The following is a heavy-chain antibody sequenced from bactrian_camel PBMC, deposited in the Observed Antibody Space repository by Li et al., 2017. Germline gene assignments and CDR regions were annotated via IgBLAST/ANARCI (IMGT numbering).Heavy chain of an antibody. J-gene: IGHJ6*01. CDR1: GVTLGRNC. CDR2: IHSGCT. CDR3: AAARLSFCSRDRRGFDY. Sequence: VQLVESGGGSVQAGGSLRLSCAVSGVTLGRNCVAWFRQAPGQEREGVAFIHSGCTFYDDSVKGRFTFSKDNTKNALYLQMNSLKPGDTAMYFCAAARLSFCSRDRRGFDYWGQGTQVTVS. V-gene: IGHV3S55*01.